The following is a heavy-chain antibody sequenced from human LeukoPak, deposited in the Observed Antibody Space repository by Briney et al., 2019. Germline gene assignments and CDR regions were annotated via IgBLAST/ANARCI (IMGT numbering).Heavy chain of an antibody. CDR1: RFTFSSYE. CDR2: ISSSSSTI. J-gene: IGHJ4*02. CDR3: AKEPEEYSSGWQPYYLDY. V-gene: IGHV3-48*03. Sequence: GGSLRLSCAASRFTFSSYEMNWVGQAPGQGLEGVSYISSSSSTIYYAESVKGRVTISRNNAQNSLYLQVNSLSAEDTAVYYCAKEPEEYSSGWQPYYLDYWGQGTLVTVSS. D-gene: IGHD6-19*01.